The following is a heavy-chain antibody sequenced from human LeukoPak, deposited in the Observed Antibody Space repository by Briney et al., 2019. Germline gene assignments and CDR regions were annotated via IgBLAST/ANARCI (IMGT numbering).Heavy chain of an antibody. J-gene: IGHJ3*02. CDR2: ISTSGRT. D-gene: IGHD3-22*01. CDR1: GGSINSGRYY. CDR3: ARGPYSYDSSGAFDI. V-gene: IGHV4-61*09. Sequence: SETLSLTCTVSGGSINSGRYYWSWIRQPAGRGLEWIGHISTSGRTSYSPSLKSRITISVDTSKNQFSLKLSSVTAADTAVYFCARGPYSYDSSGAFDIWGQGTMVTVSS.